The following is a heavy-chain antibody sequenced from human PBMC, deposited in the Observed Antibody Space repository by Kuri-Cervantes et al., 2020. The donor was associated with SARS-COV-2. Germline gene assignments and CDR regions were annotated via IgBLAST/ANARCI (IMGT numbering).Heavy chain of an antibody. CDR1: GYTFTTYG. J-gene: IGHJ6*02. Sequence: ASVKVSCKASGYTFTTYGITWVRQAPGQGLEWMGWISTYNANADYAQKLQGRVTMTTDTSTSIAYMELRSLRSDDTAIYYCAGGFDYGDYPYYYGMDVWGQGTTVTDS. CDR3: AGGFDYGDYPYYYGMDV. V-gene: IGHV1-18*04. D-gene: IGHD4-17*01. CDR2: ISTYNANA.